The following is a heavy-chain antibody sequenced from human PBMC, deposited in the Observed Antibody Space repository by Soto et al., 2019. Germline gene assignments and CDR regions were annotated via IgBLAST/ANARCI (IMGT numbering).Heavy chain of an antibody. Sequence: QVQLVESGGSVVQPGRSLRLSCAVSGFTFSTYGMHWVRQAPGKGLEWVAVIWGDGSNKYHADSVKGRFTISRDNTKNILYLEMSRLRAEDTAVYCCVSVFDTYYFDSWGQGTLVTVSS. V-gene: IGHV3-33*03. CDR2: IWGDGSNK. D-gene: IGHD3-3*02. J-gene: IGHJ4*02. CDR3: VSVFDTYYFDS. CDR1: GFTFSTYG.